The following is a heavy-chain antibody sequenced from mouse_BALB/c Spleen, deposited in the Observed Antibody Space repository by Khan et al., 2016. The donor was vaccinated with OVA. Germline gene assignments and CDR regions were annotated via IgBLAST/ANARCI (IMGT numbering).Heavy chain of an antibody. V-gene: IGHV3-2*02. Sequence: VQLKESGPGLVKPSQSLSLTCTVTGYSITSNYAWNWLRQFPGNKLEWMGYISYSDSTSYNPSLKSRISITRATSQNQFFLQLNSVTAEDTDTDYCARGNYYGYYFDYWGQGTTLTVSS. CDR3: ARGNYYGYYFDY. CDR2: ISYSDST. D-gene: IGHD1-1*01. CDR1: GYSITSNYA. J-gene: IGHJ2*01.